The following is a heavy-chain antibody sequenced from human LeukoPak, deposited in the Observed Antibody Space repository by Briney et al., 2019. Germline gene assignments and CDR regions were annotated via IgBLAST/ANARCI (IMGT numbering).Heavy chain of an antibody. V-gene: IGHV3-23*01. CDR2: ISSSGGNT. Sequence: GGSLRLSCAASGFTFSNYAMSWVRQAPGKGLEWVSAISSSGGNTYYADSVKGRFTISRDNSKNTLYLQMNSLRAEDTALYYCAKASSSSWYGGRLYYFDYWGQGTLVTVSS. J-gene: IGHJ4*02. D-gene: IGHD6-13*01. CDR3: AKASSSSWYGGRLYYFDY. CDR1: GFTFSNYA.